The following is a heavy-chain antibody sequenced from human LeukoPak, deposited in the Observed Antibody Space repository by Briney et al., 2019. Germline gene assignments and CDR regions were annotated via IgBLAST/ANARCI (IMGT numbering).Heavy chain of an antibody. J-gene: IGHJ4*02. CDR3: ARELFGSGSCPDY. D-gene: IGHD3-10*01. CDR1: GFTFSSYA. Sequence: GRSLRLSCTAPGFTFSSYAIHWIRQAPGKGLEWVALVWHDGSNKYYADSVKGRFTISRDNSKNTVYLQMNSLRAEDTAVYYCARELFGSGSCPDYWGQGTLVNVSS. V-gene: IGHV3-33*01. CDR2: VWHDGSNK.